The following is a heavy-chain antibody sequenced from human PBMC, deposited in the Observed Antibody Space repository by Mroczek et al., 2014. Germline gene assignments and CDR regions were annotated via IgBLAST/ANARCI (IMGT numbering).Heavy chain of an antibody. CDR2: IYYSGST. CDR3: ARGAYSSSWYDYYFDY. V-gene: IGHV4-31*03. J-gene: IGHJ4*02. CDR1: GGSISSGGYY. D-gene: IGHD6-13*01. Sequence: QVQLQESGPGLVKPSQTLSLTCTVSGGSISSGGYYWSWIRQHPGKGLEWIGYIYYSGSTYYNPSLKSRVTISVDTSKNQFSLKLSSVTAADTAVYYCARGAYSSSWYDYYFDYWGQGTLVTVSS.